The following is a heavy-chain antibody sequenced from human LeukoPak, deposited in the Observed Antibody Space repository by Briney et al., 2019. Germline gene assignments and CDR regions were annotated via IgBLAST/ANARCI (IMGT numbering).Heavy chain of an antibody. CDR3: ARICGGDCSRGFDI. CDR1: EFTPSNYI. D-gene: IGHD2-21*02. CDR2: ISTSSTYI. Sequence: PGGSLRLSCAASEFTPSNYIMNWVRQAPGKGLEWVSSISTSSTYIYYADSVKGRFTISRDNAKNSLYLQMNSLRAEDTAVYYCARICGGDCSRGFDIWGQGTMVTVSS. V-gene: IGHV3-21*01. J-gene: IGHJ3*02.